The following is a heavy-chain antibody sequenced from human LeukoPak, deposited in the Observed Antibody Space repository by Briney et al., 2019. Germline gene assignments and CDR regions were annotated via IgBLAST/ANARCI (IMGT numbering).Heavy chain of an antibody. J-gene: IGHJ4*02. CDR1: GYTFTSYY. Sequence: ASVKVSCKASGYTFTSYYMHWVRQAPGQGLEWMGIINPSGGSTSYAQKFQGRVTMTRDTSTSTVYMELSSLRSEDTAVYYCARDERVYCSSTSCFYFDYWGQGTLVTVSS. CDR2: INPSGGST. V-gene: IGHV1-46*01. CDR3: ARDERVYCSSTSCFYFDY. D-gene: IGHD2-2*01.